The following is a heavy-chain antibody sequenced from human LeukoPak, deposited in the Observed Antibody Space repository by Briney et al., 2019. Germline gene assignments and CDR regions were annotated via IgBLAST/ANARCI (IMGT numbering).Heavy chain of an antibody. J-gene: IGHJ6*03. CDR3: ARSVGWEPRHNYYMDV. CDR1: GGTFSSYA. D-gene: IGHD1-26*01. Sequence: GASLKVSCKASGGTFSSYAISWVRQAPGQGLEWMGGIIPIFGTANYAQKFQGRVTITTDESTSTAYMELSSLRSEDTAVYYCARSVGWEPRHNYYMDVWGKGTTVTVSS. CDR2: IIPIFGTA. V-gene: IGHV1-69*05.